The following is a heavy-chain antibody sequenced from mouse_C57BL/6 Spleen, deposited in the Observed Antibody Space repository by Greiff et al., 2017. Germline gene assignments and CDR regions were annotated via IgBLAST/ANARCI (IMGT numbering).Heavy chain of an antibody. CDR2: IFPGSGST. J-gene: IGHJ4*01. Sequence: VQLQQSGPELVKPGASVKISCKASGYTFTDYYINWVKQRPGQGLEWIGWIFPGSGSTYYNEKFKGKATLTVDKASSTAYMVLSSLTSEASAVYFGARSYGSHGGDYWGQGTSVTVSS. CDR1: GYTFTDYY. D-gene: IGHD1-1*01. V-gene: IGHV1-75*01. CDR3: ARSYGSHGGDY.